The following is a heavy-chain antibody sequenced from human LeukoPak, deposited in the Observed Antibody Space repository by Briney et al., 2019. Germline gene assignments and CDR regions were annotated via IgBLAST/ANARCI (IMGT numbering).Heavy chain of an antibody. V-gene: IGHV4-61*02. J-gene: IGHJ5*02. CDR3: ARGIRFLEWLGGNWFDP. CDR2: IYTSGST. CDR1: GGSISSGSYY. D-gene: IGHD3-3*01. Sequence: SQTLSLTCTVSGGSISSGSYYWSWTRQPAGKGLEWIGRIYTSGSTNYNPSLKSRVTISVDTSKNQFSLKLSSVTAADTAVYYCARGIRFLEWLGGNWFDPWGQGTLVTVSS.